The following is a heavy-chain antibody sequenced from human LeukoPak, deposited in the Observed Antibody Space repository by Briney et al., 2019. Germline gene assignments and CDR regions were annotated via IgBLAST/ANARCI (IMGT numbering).Heavy chain of an antibody. J-gene: IGHJ4*02. CDR2: ISPHSGGT. CDR1: GYIFTGYY. D-gene: IGHD4-23*01. V-gene: IGHV1-2*02. CDR3: ARDRTVAPYYFDY. Sequence: RVASVKVSCKASGYIFTGYYMHWVRQAPGQGLEWMGWISPHSGGTNYAQKFQGRVTMTRDTSISTAYMELSRLRSDDTAVYYCARDRTVAPYYFDYWGQGTLVTVSS.